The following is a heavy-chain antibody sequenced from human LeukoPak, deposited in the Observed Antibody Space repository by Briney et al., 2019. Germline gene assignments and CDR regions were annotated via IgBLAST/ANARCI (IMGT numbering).Heavy chain of an antibody. CDR2: IIPIFGTA. Sequence: SVKVSCKASGGTFGSYAISWVRQAPGQGLEWMGGIIPIFGTANYAQKFQGRVTITTDESTSTAYMELSSLRSEDTAVYYCARADLKDDSSGYYNYWGQGTLVTVSS. V-gene: IGHV1-69*05. CDR1: GGTFGSYA. CDR3: ARADLKDDSSGYYNY. D-gene: IGHD3-22*01. J-gene: IGHJ4*02.